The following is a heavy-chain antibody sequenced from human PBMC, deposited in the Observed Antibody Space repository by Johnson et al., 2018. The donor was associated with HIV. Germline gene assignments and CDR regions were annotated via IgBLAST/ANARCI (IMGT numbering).Heavy chain of an antibody. Sequence: MQLVESGGGLVQPGGSLRLSCAASGFTFSNYAMHWVRQAPGKGLEWVAVISGSGGSTYYADFVKGRFTISRDNSKNTLYLQMNSLRAEDTAVYYCARGGVIHDAFDIWGQGTMVTLSS. V-gene: IGHV3-23*04. CDR2: ISGSGGST. CDR1: GFTFSNYA. J-gene: IGHJ3*02. CDR3: ARGGVIHDAFDI. D-gene: IGHD3-3*01.